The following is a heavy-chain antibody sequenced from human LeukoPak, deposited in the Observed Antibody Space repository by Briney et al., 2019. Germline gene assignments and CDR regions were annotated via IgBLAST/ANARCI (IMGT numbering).Heavy chain of an antibody. CDR2: IIPIFGTA. J-gene: IGHJ6*03. CDR1: GGTFSSYA. V-gene: IGHV1-69*05. CDR3: ARGSSWSGYYRAYYYYYMDV. D-gene: IGHD3-3*01. Sequence: SVKVSCKASGGTFSSYAISWVRQAPGQGLEWMGGIIPIFGTANYAQKFQGRVTITTDESTSTAYMELSSLRSEDTAVYYCARGSSWSGYYRAYYYYYMDVWGKGTTVTVSS.